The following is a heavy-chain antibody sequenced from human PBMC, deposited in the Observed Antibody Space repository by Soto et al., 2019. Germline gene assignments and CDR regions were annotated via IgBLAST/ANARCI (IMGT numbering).Heavy chain of an antibody. D-gene: IGHD2-2*01. Sequence: QVQLVQSGTEVKKPGASVKVSCKTSGYSFTKYGLHWVRQAPGQRLEWMGWINPGNGDTKYSQKFQGRVTITRDTSATTAYMELGSLRSEDSAVFSCARTECSSTSCYNYYYYGMDVWGQGTTVTVSS. CDR2: INPGNGDT. CDR1: GYSFTKYG. CDR3: ARTECSSTSCYNYYYYGMDV. V-gene: IGHV1-3*01. J-gene: IGHJ6*02.